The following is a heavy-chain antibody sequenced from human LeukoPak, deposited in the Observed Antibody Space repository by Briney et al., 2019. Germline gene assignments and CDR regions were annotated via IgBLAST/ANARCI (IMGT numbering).Heavy chain of an antibody. CDR1: GFTFSSYG. D-gene: IGHD3-9*01. J-gene: IGHJ3*02. V-gene: IGHV3-33*06. CDR2: IWYDGTNK. CDR3: AKVSGARYYDILTGAFDI. Sequence: PGGSLRLSCAASGFTFSSYGMHWVRQAPGKGLEWVALIWYDGTNKYYADSVKGRFTISRDNSKNTLYLQMNSLRAEDTAVHYCAKVSGARYYDILTGAFDIWGQGTMVTVSS.